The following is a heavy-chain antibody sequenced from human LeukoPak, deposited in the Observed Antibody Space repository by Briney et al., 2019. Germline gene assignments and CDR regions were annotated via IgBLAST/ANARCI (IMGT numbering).Heavy chain of an antibody. V-gene: IGHV3-7*01. Sequence: PGGSLRLSCAAPGFTFSRFWMSWGRDAPGEGLEWGANIEEYGNEIHYVDSVKGRFTISRDNTKTSLYLQMNSLRVEDTAVYYCARPSFRTGSYFDHGGQGTLVTVSS. CDR3: ARPSFRTGSYFDH. J-gene: IGHJ4*02. D-gene: IGHD3/OR15-3a*01. CDR2: IEEYGNEI. CDR1: GFTFSRFW.